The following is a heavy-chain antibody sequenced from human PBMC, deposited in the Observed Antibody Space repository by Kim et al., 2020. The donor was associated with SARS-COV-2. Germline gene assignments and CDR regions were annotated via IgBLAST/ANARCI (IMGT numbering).Heavy chain of an antibody. CDR3: ARGRASIAEAALFDY. D-gene: IGHD6-19*01. Sequence: DSVHDRFTISRDSSRNPLSLQMNSLSADDTAVYYCARGRASIAEAALFDYWGQGTLVTVSS. J-gene: IGHJ4*02. V-gene: IGHV3-30*01.